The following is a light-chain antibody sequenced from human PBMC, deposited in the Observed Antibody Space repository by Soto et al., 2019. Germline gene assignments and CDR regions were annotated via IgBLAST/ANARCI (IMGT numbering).Light chain of an antibody. CDR2: GAS. CDR1: QGVSSN. CDR3: QQYNNWPRT. J-gene: IGKJ1*01. Sequence: EIVLTQSPATLSVSQGERATLSCRASQGVSSNLAWYQQKPGQAPRLLIYGASTRATGIPARFSGSGSGTEFTLTISSLQSEDLAVYYCQQYNNWPRTFGQGTKVDIK. V-gene: IGKV3-15*01.